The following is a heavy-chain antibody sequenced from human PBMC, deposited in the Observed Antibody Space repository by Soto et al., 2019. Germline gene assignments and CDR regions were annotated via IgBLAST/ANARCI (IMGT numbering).Heavy chain of an antibody. CDR1: GFSFSSYS. D-gene: IGHD6-19*01. CDR3: VGDSGWVFYI. Sequence: PGGSLRLSCAASGFSFSSYSMNWVRQAPGKGLEWISYLSSSKTYIWYADSVKGRFTISRDNAKNSLSLQMNSLRDEDTAVYYCVGDSGWVFYIWGLGTMVTVSS. V-gene: IGHV3-48*02. CDR2: LSSSKTYI. J-gene: IGHJ3*02.